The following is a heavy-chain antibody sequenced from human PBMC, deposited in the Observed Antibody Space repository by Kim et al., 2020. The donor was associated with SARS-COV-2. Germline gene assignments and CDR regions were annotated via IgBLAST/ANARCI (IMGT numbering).Heavy chain of an antibody. CDR3: ARYYYGSGNYGMDV. Sequence: SETLSLTCAVSGYSISNSNWWGWIRQPPGKGLEWIGYIYHTGSMNYNPSLKSRLALSVDTSKNQFSLRLTSVTAVDTAVYYCARYYYGSGNYGMDVWGQG. CDR1: GYSISNSNW. V-gene: IGHV4-28*05. J-gene: IGHJ6*02. CDR2: IYHTGSM. D-gene: IGHD3-10*01.